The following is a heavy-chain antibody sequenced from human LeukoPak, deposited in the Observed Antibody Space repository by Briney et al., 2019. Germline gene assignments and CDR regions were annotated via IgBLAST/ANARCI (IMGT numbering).Heavy chain of an antibody. V-gene: IGHV3-23*01. Sequence: GGSLGLSCVGSGFTFRSHAMSWVRQAPEKGLEFVSGIYENGGTTYYADSVKGRFSISRDNSKNTLYLQMDSLRGEDTAVYYCAKDFRIGYSAHFDYWGQGALVTVPS. J-gene: IGHJ4*02. CDR2: IYENGGTT. CDR1: GFTFRSHA. D-gene: IGHD2-21*01. CDR3: AKDFRIGYSAHFDY.